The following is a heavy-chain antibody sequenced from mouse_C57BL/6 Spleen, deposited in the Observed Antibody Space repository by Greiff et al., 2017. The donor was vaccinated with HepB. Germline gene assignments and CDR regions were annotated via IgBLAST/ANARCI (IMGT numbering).Heavy chain of an antibody. CDR3: ARQNWDVDWYFDV. V-gene: IGHV5-6*01. D-gene: IGHD4-1*01. CDR1: GFTFSSYG. Sequence: EVQRVESGGDLVKPGGSLKLSCAASGFTFSSYGMSWVRQTPDKRLEWVATISSGGSYTYYPDSVKGRFTISRDNAKNTLYLQMSSLKSEDTAMYYCARQNWDVDWYFDVWGTGTTVTVSS. CDR2: ISSGGSYT. J-gene: IGHJ1*03.